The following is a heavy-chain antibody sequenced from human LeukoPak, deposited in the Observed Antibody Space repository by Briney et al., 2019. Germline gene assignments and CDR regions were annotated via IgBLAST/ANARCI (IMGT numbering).Heavy chain of an antibody. CDR1: GFTFSSNY. V-gene: IGHV3-66*01. D-gene: IGHD2-21*02. J-gene: IGHJ4*02. Sequence: GGSLRLSCAASGFTFSSNYMSWVRQAPGKGLEWVSVIYSGGSTYYADSVEGRFTISRDNSKNTLYLQMNSLRAEDTAVYYCARDLAPGGDYVFDYWGQGTLVTVSS. CDR2: IYSGGST. CDR3: ARDLAPGGDYVFDY.